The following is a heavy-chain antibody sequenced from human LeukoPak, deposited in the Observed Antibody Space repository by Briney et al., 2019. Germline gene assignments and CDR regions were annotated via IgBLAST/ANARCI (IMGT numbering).Heavy chain of an antibody. Sequence: PGGSLRLSCAASGFTFSSYEMNWVRQAPGKGLEWVSYISSSGSTIYYADSVKGRFTISRDNSKNTLYLQMNSLRADDTAVYYCARDFWQLGDYSDYWGQGTLVTVSS. CDR1: GFTFSSYE. J-gene: IGHJ4*02. V-gene: IGHV3-48*03. D-gene: IGHD6-6*01. CDR2: ISSSGSTI. CDR3: ARDFWQLGDYSDY.